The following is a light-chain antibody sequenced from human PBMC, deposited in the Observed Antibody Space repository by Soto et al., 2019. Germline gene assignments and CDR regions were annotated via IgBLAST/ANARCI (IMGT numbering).Light chain of an antibody. CDR1: QSISSW. Sequence: DVQMTQSPSTMSASVGDRVTITCRASQSISSWLAWYQQKPVIAPKLLIYDASSLESGFPSRFSGSGSGTEFTLTISSLQPDDFSTYYFQQYNIYYEFGQGT. V-gene: IGKV1-5*01. CDR3: QQYNIYYE. J-gene: IGKJ2*01. CDR2: DAS.